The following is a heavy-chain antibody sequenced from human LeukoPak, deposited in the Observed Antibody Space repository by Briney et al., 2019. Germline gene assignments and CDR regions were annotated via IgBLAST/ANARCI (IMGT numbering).Heavy chain of an antibody. D-gene: IGHD3-9*01. Sequence: ASVKVSCKAPGYTFTSYDINWVRQATGQGLEWMGWMNPNSGNTGYAQKFQGRVTMTRNTSISTAYMELSSLRSEDTAVYYCARGRYFDWLGSYNWFDPWGQGTLVTVSS. J-gene: IGHJ5*02. CDR1: GYTFTSYD. CDR3: ARGRYFDWLGSYNWFDP. V-gene: IGHV1-8*01. CDR2: MNPNSGNT.